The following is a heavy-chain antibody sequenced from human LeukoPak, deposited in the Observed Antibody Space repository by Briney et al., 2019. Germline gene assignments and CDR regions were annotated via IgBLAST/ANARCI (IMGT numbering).Heavy chain of an antibody. D-gene: IGHD2-15*01. CDR1: GGTFSSYA. J-gene: IGHJ4*02. Sequence: SVKVSCKASGGTFSSYAISWVRQAPGQGFEWMGRIIPILGIANYAQKFQVRVTITADKSTSTAYMELSSLRSEDTAVYYCATLPCCSGGSCYSGGWGQGTLVTVSS. V-gene: IGHV1-69*04. CDR3: ATLPCCSGGSCYSGG. CDR2: IIPILGIA.